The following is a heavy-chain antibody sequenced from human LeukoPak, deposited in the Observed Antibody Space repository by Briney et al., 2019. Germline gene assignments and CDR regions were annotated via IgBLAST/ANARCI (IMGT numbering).Heavy chain of an antibody. CDR2: VYHSGST. CDR1: GASIASHSW. D-gene: IGHD2-2*01. V-gene: IGHV4-4*02. J-gene: IGHJ5*02. CDR3: ARGGLGYCSSTSCPP. Sequence: SETLSLTCAVSGASIASHSWWSWVRQPPGKGLEWIGEVYHSGSTNYNPSLKSRVTISVDTSKNQFSLKLSSVTAADTAVYYCARGGLGYCSSTSCPPWGQGTLVTVSS.